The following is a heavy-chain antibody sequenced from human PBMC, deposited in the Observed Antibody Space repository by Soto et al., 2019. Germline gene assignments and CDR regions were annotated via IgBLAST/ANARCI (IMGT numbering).Heavy chain of an antibody. CDR3: ARIGDFWSEYYYGMDV. D-gene: IGHD3-3*01. Sequence: GESLKISCTGSGYSFISYSISWVRQMPGKGLEWMGRIDPSDSYTNYSPSFQGHVTISADKSISTAYLQWSSLKASDTAMYYCARIGDFWSEYYYGMDVWGQGTTVTVSS. V-gene: IGHV5-10-1*01. J-gene: IGHJ6*02. CDR1: GYSFISYS. CDR2: IDPSDSYT.